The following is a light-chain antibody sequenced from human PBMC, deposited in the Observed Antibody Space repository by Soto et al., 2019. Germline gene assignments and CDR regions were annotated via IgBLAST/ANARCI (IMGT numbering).Light chain of an antibody. CDR2: EGS. J-gene: IGLJ1*01. Sequence: QSALTQPASVSGSPGQSITISCTGTSSDIGNYNPVSWYQQHPDRAPKLMIYEGSKRPSGVSDRFSGSKTGDTASLTISGLQAEDEADYHCCSYAGGFYVFGTGTKVTVL. CDR3: CSYAGGFYV. V-gene: IGLV2-23*01. CDR1: SSDIGNYNP.